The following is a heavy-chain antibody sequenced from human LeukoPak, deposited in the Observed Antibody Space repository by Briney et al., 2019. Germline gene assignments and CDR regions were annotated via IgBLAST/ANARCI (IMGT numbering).Heavy chain of an antibody. CDR1: GFTFSSYV. J-gene: IGHJ3*02. D-gene: IGHD5-12*01. CDR2: INTDGSST. CDR3: ARDYLCAFDI. Sequence: SGGSLRLSCAASGFTFSSYVMHWVRQGPGKGLVWVSRINTDGSSTSNADSVKGRFAISRDNAKNTLYLQMNSLRAEGTAVYYCARDYLCAFDIWGQGTMVTVSS. V-gene: IGHV3-74*01.